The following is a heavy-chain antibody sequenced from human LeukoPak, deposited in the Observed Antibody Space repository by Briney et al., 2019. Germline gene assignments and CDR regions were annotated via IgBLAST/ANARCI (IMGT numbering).Heavy chain of an antibody. V-gene: IGHV3-21*01. J-gene: IGHJ4*02. Sequence: GGSLRLSCAASGFTFSSYSMNWVRQAPGKGLEWVSSISSSSSYIYYADSVKGRFTISRDNAKNSLYLQMNSLRAEDTAVYYCARSEEYVVVTVPDYWGQGTLVTVSS. CDR2: ISSSSSYI. CDR3: ARSEEYVVVTVPDY. D-gene: IGHD2-21*02. CDR1: GFTFSSYS.